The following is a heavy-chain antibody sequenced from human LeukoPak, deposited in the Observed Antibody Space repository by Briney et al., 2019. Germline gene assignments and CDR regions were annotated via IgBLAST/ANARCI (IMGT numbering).Heavy chain of an antibody. CDR1: GFTFSSYS. CDR2: ISFSSATI. V-gene: IGHV3-48*01. D-gene: IGHD3-10*01. CDR3: ARDTHYYGSGSPAFDI. J-gene: IGHJ3*02. Sequence: PGGSLRLSCEASGFTFSSYSMNWVRQAPGKGLEWVSYISFSSATIHYADSVKGRFTISRDNAKNSLYLQMNSLRAADTALYYCARDTHYYGSGSPAFDIWGQGTMVTVSS.